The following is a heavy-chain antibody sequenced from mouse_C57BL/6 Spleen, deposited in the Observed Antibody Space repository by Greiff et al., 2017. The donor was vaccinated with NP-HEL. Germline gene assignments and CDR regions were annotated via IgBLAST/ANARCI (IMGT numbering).Heavy chain of an antibody. CDR2: INPNNGGT. J-gene: IGHJ2*01. D-gene: IGHD4-1*01. CDR1: GYTFTDYY. CDR3: ARWKLGNFDY. Sequence: VQLKQSGPELVKPGASVKISCKASGYTFTDYYMNWVKQSHGKSLEWIGDINPNNGGTSYNQKFKGKATLTVDKSSSTAYMELRSLTSEDSAVYYCARWKLGNFDYWGQGTTLTVSS. V-gene: IGHV1-26*01.